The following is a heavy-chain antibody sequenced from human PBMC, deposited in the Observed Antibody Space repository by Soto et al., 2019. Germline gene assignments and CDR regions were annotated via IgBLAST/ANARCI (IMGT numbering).Heavy chain of an antibody. CDR3: ARDMDPEYYDFWSGLGY. Sequence: QVQLVESGGGVVQPGRSPRLSCAASGFTFSSYGMHWVRQAPGKGLEWVAVIWYDGSNKYYADSVKGRFTISRDNSKNTLYLQMNSLRAEDTAVYYCARDMDPEYYDFWSGLGYWGQGTLVTVSS. J-gene: IGHJ4*02. D-gene: IGHD3-3*01. CDR1: GFTFSSYG. V-gene: IGHV3-33*01. CDR2: IWYDGSNK.